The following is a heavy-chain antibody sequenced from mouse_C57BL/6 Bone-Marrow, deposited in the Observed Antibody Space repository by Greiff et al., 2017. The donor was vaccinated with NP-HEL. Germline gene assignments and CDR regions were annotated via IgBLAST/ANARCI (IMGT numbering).Heavy chain of an antibody. CDR2: ISRGGSYT. J-gene: IGHJ2*01. D-gene: IGHD3-1*01. CDR1: GFTFSSYG. V-gene: IGHV5-6*01. CDR3: ARHSGLYFDY. Sequence: EVKLVESGGDLVKPGGSLKLSCAASGFTFSSYGMSWVRQTPDKRLEWVATISRGGSYTYYLDSVKGRFTISRDNAKNTLYLQMSSLKSEDTAMYYCARHSGLYFDYWGQGTTLTVSS.